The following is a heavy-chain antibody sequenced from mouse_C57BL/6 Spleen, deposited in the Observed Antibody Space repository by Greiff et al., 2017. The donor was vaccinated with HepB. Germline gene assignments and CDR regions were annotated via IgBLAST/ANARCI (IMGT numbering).Heavy chain of an antibody. CDR1: GFTFSSYA. CDR2: ISSGGDYI. V-gene: IGHV5-9-1*02. CDR3: TRESPYYGSSTRGFAY. D-gene: IGHD1-1*01. J-gene: IGHJ3*01. Sequence: EVQGVESGEGLVKPGGSLKLSCAASGFTFSSYAMSWVRQTPEKRLEWVAYISSGGDYIYYADTVKGRFTISRDNARNTLYLQMSSLKSEDTAMYYCTRESPYYGSSTRGFAYWGQGTLVTVSA.